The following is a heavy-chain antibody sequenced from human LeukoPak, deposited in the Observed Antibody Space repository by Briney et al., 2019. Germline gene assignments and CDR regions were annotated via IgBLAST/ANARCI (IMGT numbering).Heavy chain of an antibody. CDR1: GFTFGDYA. Sequence: GGSLRLSCSTSGFTFGDYAMSWVRQAPGEGLEWVGFIQAKAYGGATKYAASVNGRFSISRDDSQSIANLQMTDLKTEDTAVYYCTRAPHPRCSSSGCYLDYWGQGTLVTVSS. D-gene: IGHD2-2*01. CDR2: IQAKAYGGAT. V-gene: IGHV3-49*04. J-gene: IGHJ4*02. CDR3: TRAPHPRCSSSGCYLDY.